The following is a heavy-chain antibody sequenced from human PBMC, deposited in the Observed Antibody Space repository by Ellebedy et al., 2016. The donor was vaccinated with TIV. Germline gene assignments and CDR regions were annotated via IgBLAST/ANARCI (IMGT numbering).Heavy chain of an antibody. CDR1: GLTFDDYA. CDR3: TREQFGQLELLANFDY. D-gene: IGHD1-1*01. Sequence: SLKISCSTSGLTFDDYAMHWVRQAPGKGLEWVPTISWPSGSIAYADSFKGRFTISRDNARYSLYLKMNSLRGEDTGIYYCTREQFGQLELLANFDYWGQGNLVTVSS. V-gene: IGHV3-9*01. J-gene: IGHJ4*02. CDR2: ISWPSGSI.